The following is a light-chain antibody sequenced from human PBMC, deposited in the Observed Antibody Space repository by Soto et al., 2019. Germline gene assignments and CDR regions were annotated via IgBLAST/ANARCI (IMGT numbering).Light chain of an antibody. J-gene: IGLJ3*02. CDR3: QTWSTDIRV. CDR2: LNSDGSH. Sequence: QLVLTQPPSASASLGASVKLTCTLSRGHNSYAIAWHQQQPEKGPRYLMKLNSDGSHSKGDGIPDRFSGSSSGAERYLTITSLQSEDEADYYCQTWSTDIRVFGGGTKLTVL. V-gene: IGLV4-69*01. CDR1: RGHNSYA.